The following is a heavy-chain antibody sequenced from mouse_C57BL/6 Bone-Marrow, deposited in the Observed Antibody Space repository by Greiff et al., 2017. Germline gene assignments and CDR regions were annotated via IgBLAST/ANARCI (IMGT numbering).Heavy chain of an antibody. Sequence: QVQLKQSGAELVRPGASVKMSCKASGYTFTSYNMHWVKQTHRQGLEWIGAIYPGNGDTSYNQKFKGKATLTVDNSSSTAYMQRSSLTSEDSAVYFCARDYDYDGLFAYWGQGTLVTVSA. CDR1: GYTFTSYN. J-gene: IGHJ3*01. D-gene: IGHD2-4*01. V-gene: IGHV1-12*01. CDR2: IYPGNGDT. CDR3: ARDYDYDGLFAY.